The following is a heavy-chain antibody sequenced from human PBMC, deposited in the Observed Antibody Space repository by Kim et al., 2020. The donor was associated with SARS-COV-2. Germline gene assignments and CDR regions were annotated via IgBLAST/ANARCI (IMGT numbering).Heavy chain of an antibody. D-gene: IGHD2-2*01. CDR3: ARHLHLVDLNAFDI. V-gene: IGHV4-39*01. CDR1: GGSISSSSYY. CDR2: IYYSGST. J-gene: IGHJ3*02. Sequence: SETLSLTCTVSGGSISSSSYYWGWIRQPPGKGLEWIGSIYYSGSTYYNPSLKSRVTISVDTSKNQFSLKLSSVTAADTAVYYCARHLHLVDLNAFDIWGQGTMVTVSS.